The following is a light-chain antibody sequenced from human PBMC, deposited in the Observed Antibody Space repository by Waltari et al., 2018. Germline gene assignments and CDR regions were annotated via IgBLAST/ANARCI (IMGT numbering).Light chain of an antibody. CDR2: DVS. V-gene: IGLV2-14*03. CDR3: NSYTSSRTFV. J-gene: IGLJ1*01. CDR1: SSDVGGYNY. Sequence: QSALTQPASVSGSPGQSITISCTGTSSDVGGYNYVSWYQQNPGKAPKLIIYDVSHRPAGVSNRFSGAKSGNTASLTFSGLQAEDDADYYCNSYTSSRTFVFGTGTKVTVL.